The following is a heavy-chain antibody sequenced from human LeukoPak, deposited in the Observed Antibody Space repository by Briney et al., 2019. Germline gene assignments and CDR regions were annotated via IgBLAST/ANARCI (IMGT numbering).Heavy chain of an antibody. CDR2: ISSSGSTI. D-gene: IGHD2-2*01. V-gene: IGHV3-11*01. Sequence: PGGSLRLSCAASGFTFSDYYMSWIRQAPGKGLEWVSYISSSGSTIYYADSVKGRFTISRDNAKNSLYLQMNSLRAEDTAVYYCARDSRVGYCSSTSCYKYFQHWGQGTLVTVSS. J-gene: IGHJ1*01. CDR3: ARDSRVGYCSSTSCYKYFQH. CDR1: GFTFSDYY.